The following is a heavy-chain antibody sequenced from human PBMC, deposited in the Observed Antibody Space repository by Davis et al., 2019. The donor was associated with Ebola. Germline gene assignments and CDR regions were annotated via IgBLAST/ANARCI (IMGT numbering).Heavy chain of an antibody. V-gene: IGHV3-23*01. Sequence: GGSLRLSCAASGFTFSTYAMGWVRQAPGKGLEWVSDISGSGGSTYYADSVKGRFTISRDNSKNTLYLQMNSLRAEDTAVYYCARHDYGDSHFDYWGQGTLVTVSS. J-gene: IGHJ4*02. CDR1: GFTFSTYA. CDR2: ISGSGGST. CDR3: ARHDYGDSHFDY. D-gene: IGHD4-17*01.